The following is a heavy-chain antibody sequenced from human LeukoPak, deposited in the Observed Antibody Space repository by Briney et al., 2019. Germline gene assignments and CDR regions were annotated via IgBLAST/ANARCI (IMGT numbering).Heavy chain of an antibody. CDR3: ARAIRYCSGGSCYSFWFDP. D-gene: IGHD2-15*01. V-gene: IGHV4-34*01. CDR2: INHSGST. Sequence: SETLSLTCAVYGGSFSGYYWSWIRQPPGKGLEWIGEINHSGSTNYNPSLKSRVTISLDTSKNHFSLKLSSVTAADTAVYYCARAIRYCSGGSCYSFWFDPWGQGTLVTVSS. J-gene: IGHJ5*02. CDR1: GGSFSGYY.